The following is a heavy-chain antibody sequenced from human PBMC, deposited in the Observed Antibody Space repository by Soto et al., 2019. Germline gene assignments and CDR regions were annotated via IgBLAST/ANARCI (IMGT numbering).Heavy chain of an antibody. V-gene: IGHV3-23*01. CDR1: GFTFSSYA. CDR2: ISGSGGST. Sequence: PGGSLRLSCAASGFTFSSYAMSWVRQAPGKGLEWVSAISGSGGSTYYADSVKGRFTISRDNSKNTLYLQMNSLRAEDTAVYYCAKVRLEWSKWSYYYYYGMDVWGQGTTVTVSS. CDR3: AKVRLEWSKWSYYYYYGMDV. D-gene: IGHD3-3*01. J-gene: IGHJ6*02.